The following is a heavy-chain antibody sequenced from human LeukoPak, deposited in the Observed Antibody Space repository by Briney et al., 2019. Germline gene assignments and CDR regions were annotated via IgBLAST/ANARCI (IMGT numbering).Heavy chain of an antibody. V-gene: IGHV3-23*01. CDR2: ISGSGGST. J-gene: IGHJ4*02. D-gene: IGHD3-10*01. Sequence: GGSLRLSCTASGFTFGDYAMSWVRQAPGKGLEWVSAISGSGGSTYYADSVKGRFTISRDNSKNTLYLQMNSLRAEDTAVYYCAAKYGSGSYFAIDYWGQGTLVTVSS. CDR3: AAKYGSGSYFAIDY. CDR1: GFTFGDYA.